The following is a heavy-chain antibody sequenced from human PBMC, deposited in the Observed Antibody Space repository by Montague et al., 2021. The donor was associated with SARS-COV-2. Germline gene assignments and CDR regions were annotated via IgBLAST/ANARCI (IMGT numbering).Heavy chain of an antibody. Sequence: SLRLSCAASGFTFSSYAMHWVRQAPGKGLEWVAAITCDGSNTYYADSVKGRFTISRDNSKNTLYLQMNSLRAEDTAVYYCARESRGADDYDFWCGYWGVYHYYMDVWGKGTSVTVSS. V-gene: IGHV3-30*04. CDR3: ARESRGADDYDFWCGYWGVYHYYMDV. CDR1: GFTFSSYA. CDR2: ITCDGSNT. D-gene: IGHD3-3*01. J-gene: IGHJ6*03.